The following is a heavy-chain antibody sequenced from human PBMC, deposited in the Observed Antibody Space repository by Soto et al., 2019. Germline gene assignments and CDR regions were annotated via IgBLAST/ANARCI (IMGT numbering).Heavy chain of an antibody. D-gene: IGHD3-16*01. V-gene: IGHV3-66*01. CDR2: IYSGGST. CDR1: GFTVSTNY. Sequence: GGSLRLSCAASGFTVSTNYMSLVRQAPGKGLEWVSVIYSGGSTFYADSVRGRFTISRDNSKNTVNLQMNSLRAEDTAVYYCARDPWAADYWGQGTLVTVSS. CDR3: ARDPWAADY. J-gene: IGHJ4*02.